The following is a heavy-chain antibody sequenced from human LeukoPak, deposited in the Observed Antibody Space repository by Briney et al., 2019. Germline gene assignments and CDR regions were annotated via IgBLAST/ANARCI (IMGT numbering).Heavy chain of an antibody. Sequence: PSETLSLTCTVSGGSISSSSYYWGWIRQPPGKGLEWIGSIYYSGSTYYNPSLKSRVTISVDTSKNQFSLKLSSVTAAAPAVYYCARGRLWFGELAARLAYFDYWGQGTLVTVSS. D-gene: IGHD3-10*01. V-gene: IGHV4-39*07. CDR1: GGSISSSSYY. J-gene: IGHJ4*02. CDR3: ARGRLWFGELAARLAYFDY. CDR2: IYYSGST.